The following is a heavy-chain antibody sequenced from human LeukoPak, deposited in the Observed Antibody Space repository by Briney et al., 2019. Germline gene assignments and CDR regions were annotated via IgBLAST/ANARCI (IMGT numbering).Heavy chain of an antibody. Sequence: GGSLRLSCAASGFTFSAYAMSGVRKAPGKGLEWVSPISGSGGSTCYADSVKGRFTISRDNSKNTLYLQMNSLRAEDTAVHYCAKPLAGTTPGKGFDYWGQGTLVTVSS. J-gene: IGHJ4*02. CDR2: ISGSGGST. V-gene: IGHV3-23*01. D-gene: IGHD1-7*01. CDR3: AKPLAGTTPGKGFDY. CDR1: GFTFSAYA.